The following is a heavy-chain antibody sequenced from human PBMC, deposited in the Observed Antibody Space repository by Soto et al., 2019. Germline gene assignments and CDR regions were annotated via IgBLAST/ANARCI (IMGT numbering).Heavy chain of an antibody. CDR2: ISYDGSNK. V-gene: IGHV3-30*03. CDR1: GFTFSSYG. Sequence: PGGSLRLSCAASGFTFSSYGMHWVRQAPGKGLEWVAVISYDGSNKYYADSVKGRFTISRDNSKNTLYLQMNSLRAEDTAVYYCARHNRDYGDYFDYWGQGTLVTVSS. D-gene: IGHD4-17*01. J-gene: IGHJ4*02. CDR3: ARHNRDYGDYFDY.